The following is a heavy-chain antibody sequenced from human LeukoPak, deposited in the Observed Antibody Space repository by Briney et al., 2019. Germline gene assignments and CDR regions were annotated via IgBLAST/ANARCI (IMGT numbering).Heavy chain of an antibody. CDR3: AREEDGDYANFDY. Sequence: GGSLRLSCAASGFTFSSYGVHWVRQAPGKGLEWVAVIWYDGSDKYYADSVKGRFTISRDNSKNTLYLQMDSLRAEDTALYYCAREEDGDYANFDYWGQGTLVTVSS. J-gene: IGHJ4*02. CDR1: GFTFSSYG. V-gene: IGHV3-33*01. CDR2: IWYDGSDK. D-gene: IGHD4-17*01.